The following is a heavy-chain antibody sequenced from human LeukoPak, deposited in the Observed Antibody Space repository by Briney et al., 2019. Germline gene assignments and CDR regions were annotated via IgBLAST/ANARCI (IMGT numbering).Heavy chain of an antibody. CDR3: ARSAGSSSWYEGYYFDY. J-gene: IGHJ4*02. CDR2: IKQDGSEK. CDR1: GFTFSRYW. Sequence: GGSLRLSCAASGFTFSRYWMSWVRQAPGKGLEWVVNIKQDGSEKYYVDSAKGRFTISRDNAKNSLYLQMNSLRAEDTAVYYCARSAGSSSWYEGYYFDYWGQGTLVTVSS. V-gene: IGHV3-7*01. D-gene: IGHD6-13*01.